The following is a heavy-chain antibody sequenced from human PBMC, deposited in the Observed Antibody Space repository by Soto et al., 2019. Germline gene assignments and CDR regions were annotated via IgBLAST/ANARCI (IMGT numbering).Heavy chain of an antibody. J-gene: IGHJ6*01. V-gene: IGHV1-69*13. D-gene: IGHD3-3*01. CDR3: ARDKHPTVLRYYHGMDV. Sequence: SSVKVSCKASGGTFSSYAISWVRQAPGQGLEWMGGIIPIFGTANYAQKFQGRVTITADESTSTAYMELSSLRSEETAVYYCARDKHPTVLRYYHGMDVWGQGTTVTVSS. CDR1: GGTFSSYA. CDR2: IIPIFGTA.